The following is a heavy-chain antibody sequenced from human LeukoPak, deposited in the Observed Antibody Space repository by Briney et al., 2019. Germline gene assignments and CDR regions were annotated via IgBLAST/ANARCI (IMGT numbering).Heavy chain of an antibody. J-gene: IGHJ4*02. D-gene: IGHD3-3*01. CDR2: ISSSGSTI. V-gene: IGHV3-11*01. CDR1: GFTFSDYY. Sequence: PGGSLRLSCAASGFTFSDYYMSWIRQAPGKGLEWVSYISSSGSTIYYADSVKSRFTISRDNAKNSLYLQMNSLRAEDTAVYYCARDRAYYTVPPLWGQGTLVTVSS. CDR3: ARDRAYYTVPPL.